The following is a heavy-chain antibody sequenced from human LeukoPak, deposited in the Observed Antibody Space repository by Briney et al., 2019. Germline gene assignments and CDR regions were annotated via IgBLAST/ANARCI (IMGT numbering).Heavy chain of an antibody. J-gene: IGHJ4*02. Sequence: GGSLRLSCAASGFIFSSYWMHWVRQAPGKGPVWVSRIKSDGSSPSYADSVKGRFTISRDNAKNTVYLQMNSLRDEDTAVYYCARDDGYWGQGTLVTVSS. CDR2: IKSDGSSP. D-gene: IGHD5-24*01. V-gene: IGHV3-74*01. CDR1: GFIFSSYW. CDR3: ARDDGY.